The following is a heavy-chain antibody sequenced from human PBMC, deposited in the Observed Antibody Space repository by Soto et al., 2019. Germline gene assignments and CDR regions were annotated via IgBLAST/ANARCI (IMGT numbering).Heavy chain of an antibody. D-gene: IGHD6-13*01. CDR3: AKDGCSSSWYRRYGMDV. V-gene: IGHV3-23*01. CDR2: ISGSGGGT. J-gene: IGHJ6*02. Sequence: GGSLRLSCAASAVTFSRYAMSWVRQAPGKGLEWVSDISGSGGGTYYADSVKGRFTICRDNSKNTLYLQMNRLRAEDTAVYYCAKDGCSSSWYRRYGMDVWVQGTTVTVSS. CDR1: AVTFSRYA.